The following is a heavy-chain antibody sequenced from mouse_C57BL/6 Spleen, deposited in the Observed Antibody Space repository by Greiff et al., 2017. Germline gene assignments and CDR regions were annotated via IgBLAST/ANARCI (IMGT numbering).Heavy chain of an antibody. J-gene: IGHJ4*01. Sequence: DVHLVESGGGLVQPGGSLKLSCAASGFTFSDYGLAWVRQAPRKGPEWVAFISNLAYSIYYADTVTGRFTISGENAKNTLYLEMSSLRSEDTAMYYCARRREDAMDYWGQGTSVTVSS. V-gene: IGHV5-15*04. CDR2: ISNLAYSI. CDR3: ARRREDAMDY. CDR1: GFTFSDYG.